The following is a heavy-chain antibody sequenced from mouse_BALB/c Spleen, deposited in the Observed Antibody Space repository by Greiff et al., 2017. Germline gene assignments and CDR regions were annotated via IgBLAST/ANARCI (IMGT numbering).Heavy chain of an antibody. CDR3: ARDGYYGNYPFAY. J-gene: IGHJ3*01. CDR2: IYPGDGDT. Sequence: VQLQQSGPELVKPGASVKISCKASGYAFSSSWMNWVKQRPGQGLEWIGRIYPGDGDTNYNGKFKGKATLTADKSSSTAYMQLSSLTSVDSAVYFCARDGYYGNYPFAYWGQGTLVTVSA. CDR1: GYAFSSSW. D-gene: IGHD2-1*01. V-gene: IGHV1-82*01.